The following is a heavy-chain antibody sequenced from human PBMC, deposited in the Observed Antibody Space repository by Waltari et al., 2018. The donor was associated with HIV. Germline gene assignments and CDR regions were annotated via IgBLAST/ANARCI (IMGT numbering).Heavy chain of an antibody. CDR2: IYYSGST. CDR1: GGSISSYY. CDR3: ARDYYDSSGYYYGYSP. V-gene: IGHV4-59*01. Sequence: QVQLQESGPGLVKPSETLSLTCTVSGGSISSYYWSWIRQHTGKGLEWIGYIYYSGSTNYNPSLKSRVTISVDTSKNQFSLKLSSVTAADTAVYYCARDYYDSSGYYYGYSPWGQGTLVTVSS. J-gene: IGHJ5*02. D-gene: IGHD3-22*01.